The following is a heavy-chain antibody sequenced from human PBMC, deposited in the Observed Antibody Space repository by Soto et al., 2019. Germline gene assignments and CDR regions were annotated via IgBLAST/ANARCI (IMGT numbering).Heavy chain of an antibody. V-gene: IGHV3-30*18. CDR2: ISYDGSNK. CDR1: GFTFSSYG. CDR3: AKRPDV. J-gene: IGHJ6*04. Sequence: QVQLVESGGGVVQPGRSLRLSCAASGFTFSSYGMHWVRQAPGKGLEWVAVISYDGSNKYYADSVKGRFTISRDNSKNTLYLQMNSLRAEDTAVYYCAKRPDVWGEGTTVAVSS.